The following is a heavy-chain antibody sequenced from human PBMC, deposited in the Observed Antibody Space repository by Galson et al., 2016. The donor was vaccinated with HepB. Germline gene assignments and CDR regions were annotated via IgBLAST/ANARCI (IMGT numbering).Heavy chain of an antibody. J-gene: IGHJ3*02. CDR2: IVVGSGDT. V-gene: IGHV1-58*01. Sequence: IGWIVVGSGDTNSAQKFQERVTITRDMSTSTAYMELSSLRSEDTAVYYCAADRYCGGNCYSSDAFDIWGQGTMVTVSS. CDR3: AADRYCGGNCYSSDAFDI. D-gene: IGHD2-21*01.